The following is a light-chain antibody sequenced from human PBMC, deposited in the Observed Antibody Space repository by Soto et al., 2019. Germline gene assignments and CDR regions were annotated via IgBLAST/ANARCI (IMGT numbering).Light chain of an antibody. CDR3: QNYNSYSEA. CDR2: KAS. V-gene: IGKV1-5*03. CDR1: QTISSW. J-gene: IGKJ1*01. Sequence: DIQMTQSPSTLSGSVGYRVTITCQASQTISSWLAWYQQKPGKAPKLLIYKASTLKSGVPSRFSGSGSGTEFTLTISSLQPDDFATYYCQNYNSYSEAVGQGTKVDIK.